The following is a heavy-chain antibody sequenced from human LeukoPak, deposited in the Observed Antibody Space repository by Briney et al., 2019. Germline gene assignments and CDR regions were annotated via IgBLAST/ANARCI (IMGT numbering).Heavy chain of an antibody. D-gene: IGHD3-22*01. CDR2: IYYSGST. CDR1: GGSISSYY. V-gene: IGHV4-59*08. CDR3: ATWSYYYDSSGYNKYYFDY. J-gene: IGHJ4*02. Sequence: PSETLSLTCTVSGGSISSYYWSWIRQPPGKGLEWIGYIYYSGSTNYNPSLKSRVTISVDTSKNQFSLKLSSVTAADTAVYYCATWSYYYDSSGYNKYYFDYWGQGTLVTVSS.